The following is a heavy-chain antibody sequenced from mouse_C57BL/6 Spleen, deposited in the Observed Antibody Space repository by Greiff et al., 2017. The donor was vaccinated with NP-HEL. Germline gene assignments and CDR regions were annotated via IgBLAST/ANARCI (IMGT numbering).Heavy chain of an antibody. CDR2: INPSNGGT. D-gene: IGHD3-2*02. J-gene: IGHJ3*01. V-gene: IGHV1-53*01. Sequence: QVQLQQSGTELVKPEASVKLSCKASGYTFTSYWMHWVKQRPGQGLEWIGNINPSNGGTNYNEKFKSKATLTVDKSSSTAYMQLSSLTSEDSAVYYCARVPPGAQATRFAYWGQGTLVTVSA. CDR3: ARVPPGAQATRFAY. CDR1: GYTFTSYW.